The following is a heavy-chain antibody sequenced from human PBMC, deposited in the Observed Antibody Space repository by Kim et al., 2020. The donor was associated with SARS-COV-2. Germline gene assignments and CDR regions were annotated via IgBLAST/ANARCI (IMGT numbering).Heavy chain of an antibody. CDR3: AKEGHDSSGYFDY. Sequence: YADSVKGRFTISRDNSKNTLYLQMNSRRAEDTAVYYCAKEGHDSSGYFDYWGQGTLVTVSS. J-gene: IGHJ4*02. V-gene: IGHV3-23*01. D-gene: IGHD3-22*01.